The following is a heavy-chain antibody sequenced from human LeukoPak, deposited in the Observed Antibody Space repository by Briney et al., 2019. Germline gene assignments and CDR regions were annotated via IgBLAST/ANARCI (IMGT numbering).Heavy chain of an antibody. D-gene: IGHD2-15*01. Sequence: ASVKVSRKASGYTFTSYDINWVRQATGQGLEWMGWMNPNSGNTGYAQKFQGRVTMTRNTSISTAYMELSSLRSEDTAVYYCAREVVAASPTSMDVWGQGTTVTVSS. V-gene: IGHV1-8*01. J-gene: IGHJ6*02. CDR2: MNPNSGNT. CDR3: AREVVAASPTSMDV. CDR1: GYTFTSYD.